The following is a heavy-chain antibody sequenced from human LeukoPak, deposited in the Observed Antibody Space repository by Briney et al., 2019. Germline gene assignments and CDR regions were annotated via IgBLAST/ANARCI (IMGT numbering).Heavy chain of an antibody. CDR1: GFRFSNYW. CDR2: IKEDGSKT. D-gene: IGHD2-21*01. Sequence: GGSLRLSCATSGFRFSNYWMTWVRQAPGKGLEWVASIKEDGSKTYYVDSLKARFTISRDNAQMSLYLRMNNLRVDDTAVYYCARDVAVVERATSNFDHWGQGTLVSVSS. V-gene: IGHV3-7*01. CDR3: ARDVAVVERATSNFDH. J-gene: IGHJ4*02.